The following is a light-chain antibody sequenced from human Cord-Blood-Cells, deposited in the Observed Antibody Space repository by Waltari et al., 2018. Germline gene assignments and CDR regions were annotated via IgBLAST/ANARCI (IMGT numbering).Light chain of an antibody. CDR1: SSDVGGYNY. J-gene: IGLJ3*02. V-gene: IGLV2-14*01. CDR3: SSYTSSSTLGV. Sequence: QSALTQPASVSGAPGQSITISCTGTSSDVGGYNYVSWYQEHPGKAPKLMIYDVRKRTSGVSNRISGSKSGNTASLTISGLQAKDEADYYCSSYTSSSTLGVFGGGTRLTVL. CDR2: DVR.